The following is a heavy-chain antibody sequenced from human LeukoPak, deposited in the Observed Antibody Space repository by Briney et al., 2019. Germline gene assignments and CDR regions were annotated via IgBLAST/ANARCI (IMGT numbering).Heavy chain of an antibody. V-gene: IGHV3-30*02. D-gene: IGHD3-10*01. CDR3: ARGRRITMVRGVIGLKYYMDV. Sequence: GGSLRLSCAASGFTFSSYGMHWVRQAPGKGLEWVAFIRYDGSNKYYTDSVKGRFTISRDNSKNTLYLQMGSLRAEDMAVYYCARGRRITMVRGVIGLKYYMDVWGKGTTVIISS. CDR1: GFTFSSYG. J-gene: IGHJ6*03. CDR2: IRYDGSNK.